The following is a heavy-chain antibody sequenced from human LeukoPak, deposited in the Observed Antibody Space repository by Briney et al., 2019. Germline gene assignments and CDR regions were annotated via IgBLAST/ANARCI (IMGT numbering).Heavy chain of an antibody. CDR1: GFTFSSYW. CDR2: INSEGSST. J-gene: IGHJ4*02. Sequence: GGSLRLSCAASGFTFSSYWMHWVRQAPGKGLVWVSRINSEGSSTSYADSVKGRFTISRDNAKNTLYLQMNSLRAEDTAVYYCARGLGDDSSGYYGGPVDYWGQGTLVTVSS. V-gene: IGHV3-74*01. CDR3: ARGLGDDSSGYYGGPVDY. D-gene: IGHD3-22*01.